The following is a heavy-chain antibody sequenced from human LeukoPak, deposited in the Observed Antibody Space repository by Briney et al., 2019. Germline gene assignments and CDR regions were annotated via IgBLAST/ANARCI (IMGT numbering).Heavy chain of an antibody. CDR1: GGSISSYY. CDR3: ARTTYYYDSSGYYYWGVFDY. Sequence: SETLSLTCTVSGGSISSYYWSWIRQPAGKGLEWIGRIYTSGSTNYNPSLKSRVTISVDTSKNQFSLKLSSVTAAGTAVYYCARTTYYYDSSGYYYWGVFDYWGQGTLVTVSS. J-gene: IGHJ4*02. V-gene: IGHV4-4*07. D-gene: IGHD3-22*01. CDR2: IYTSGST.